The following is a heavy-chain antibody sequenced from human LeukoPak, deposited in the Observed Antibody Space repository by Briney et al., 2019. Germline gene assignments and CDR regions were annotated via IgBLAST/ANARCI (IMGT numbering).Heavy chain of an antibody. CDR3: AGGITGGDY. Sequence: PGESLKISCKGSGYSFTSYWIGWVRQMPGKGLEWMGWINPNGGGTNYAQKFQGRVTVTRDTSINTAYMELSSLRSDDTALYYCAGGITGGDYWGQGTLVTVSS. J-gene: IGHJ4*02. CDR2: INPNGGGT. CDR1: GYSFTSYW. D-gene: IGHD1-14*01. V-gene: IGHV1-2*02.